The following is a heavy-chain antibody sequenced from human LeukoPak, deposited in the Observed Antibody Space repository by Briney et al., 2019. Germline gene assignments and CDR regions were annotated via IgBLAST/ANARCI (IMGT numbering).Heavy chain of an antibody. J-gene: IGHJ1*01. D-gene: IGHD3-3*01. CDR3: AEWFLNRYLHR. Sequence: PGGSLRLSCAASGFPFSNYFMSWVRQAPGKGLEWVSGISAGGGDTYYAESVKGRFTISRDNSKNMVDLQINSLRAEDTAVYYCAEWFLNRYLHRWGQGTLVTVSS. CDR1: GFPFSNYF. V-gene: IGHV3-23*01. CDR2: ISAGGGDT.